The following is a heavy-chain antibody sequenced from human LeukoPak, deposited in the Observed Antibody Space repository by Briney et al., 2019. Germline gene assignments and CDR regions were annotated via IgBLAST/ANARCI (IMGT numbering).Heavy chain of an antibody. Sequence: PSETLSLTCAVSGYSISSGYYWGWIRQPPGKGLEWIGSIYHSGSTVYSPSLKSRVTISVDTSKNQFSLRLSSVTAADTAVYYCARNISLGRDTTMVTVFDYWGQGTLVTVSS. D-gene: IGHD5-18*01. CDR3: ARNISLGRDTTMVTVFDY. CDR2: IYHSGST. CDR1: GYSISSGYY. V-gene: IGHV4-38-2*01. J-gene: IGHJ4*02.